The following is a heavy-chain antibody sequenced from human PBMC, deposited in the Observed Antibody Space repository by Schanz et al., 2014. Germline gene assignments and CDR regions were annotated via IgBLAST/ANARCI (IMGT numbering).Heavy chain of an antibody. CDR1: GYSFNLFG. CDR3: ARESVSRTRLFDP. V-gene: IGHV1-18*04. J-gene: IGHJ5*02. D-gene: IGHD3-3*01. Sequence: QVQLVQSGAEVQKPGASVMLSCKTSGYSFNLFGVSWVRQAPGQGLEWMGWISAYNGNMNYAPKFQGRVTMTTDTSTSTAYMELRNLRSDDTAVYYCARESVSRTRLFDPWGQGTLVTVSS. CDR2: ISAYNGNM.